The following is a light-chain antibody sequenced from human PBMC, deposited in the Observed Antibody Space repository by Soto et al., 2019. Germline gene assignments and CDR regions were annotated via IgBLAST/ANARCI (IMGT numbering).Light chain of an antibody. CDR3: QQYSIFPRT. J-gene: IGKJ1*01. CDR2: KAS. CDR1: QSISSW. Sequence: DIQMTQSPSTLSASVGDRVTITCRASQSISSWLAWYQQKPGKAPKVLIYKASSLESGVPSRFSGSGSGTEFTLTISSLQPDDFATYYCQQYSIFPRTFGQGTKVEIK. V-gene: IGKV1-5*03.